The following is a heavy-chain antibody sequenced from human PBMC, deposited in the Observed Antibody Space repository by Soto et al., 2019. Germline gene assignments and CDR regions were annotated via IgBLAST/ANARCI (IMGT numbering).Heavy chain of an antibody. D-gene: IGHD3-22*01. J-gene: IGHJ4*02. Sequence: QVQLQESGPGLVKPSETLSLTCTVSGGSISSYYWSWIRQPPGKGLEWIGYIYYSGSTNYNPSLKSRVTIXXDXSKXQFSLKLSSVTAADTAVYYCAREAYYYDSSGYYDYWGQGTLVTVSS. V-gene: IGHV4-59*01. CDR1: GGSISSYY. CDR3: AREAYYYDSSGYYDY. CDR2: IYYSGST.